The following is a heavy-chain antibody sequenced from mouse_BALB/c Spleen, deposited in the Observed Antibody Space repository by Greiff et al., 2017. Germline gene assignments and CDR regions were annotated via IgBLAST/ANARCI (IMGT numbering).Heavy chain of an antibody. Sequence: QVQLQQSGAELVRPGVSVKISCKGSGYTFTDYAMHWVKQSHAKSLEWIGVISTYYGDASYNQKFKGKATMTVDKSSSTAYMELARLPSEDSAIYYCARGGNYAMDYWGQGTSVTVSA. J-gene: IGHJ4*01. V-gene: IGHV1S137*01. CDR2: ISTYYGDA. CDR3: ARGGNYAMDY. CDR1: GYTFTDYA.